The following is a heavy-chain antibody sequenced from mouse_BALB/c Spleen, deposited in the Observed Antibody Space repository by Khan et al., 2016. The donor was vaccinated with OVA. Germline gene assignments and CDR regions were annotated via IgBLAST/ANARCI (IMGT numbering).Heavy chain of an antibody. Sequence: EVELVESGGGLVKPGGSLKLSCAASGFTFSNYAMSWVRQTPEKRLEWVASISSGGKTYYTDSVKGRFTISRDNAMTSLKLQMSSLRSEDTAMYYCVRDDWCAYWGHVTLFTVSA. J-gene: IGHJ3*01. CDR1: GFTFSNYA. CDR2: ISSGGKT. CDR3: VRDDWCAY. V-gene: IGHV5-6-5*01.